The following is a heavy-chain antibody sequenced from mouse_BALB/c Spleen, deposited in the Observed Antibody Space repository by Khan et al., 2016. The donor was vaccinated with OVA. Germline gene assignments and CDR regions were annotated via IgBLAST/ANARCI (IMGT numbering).Heavy chain of an antibody. CDR1: GYAFTSYS. Sequence: VQLQQSGPELVKPGALVKVSCKASGYAFTSYSLYWVKQSHGKSLEWIGYIDPYNGGTSYNQKFKGKATLTVDKSSTSAYMHLNSLTSEDSAVYYCARGGYGGFAYWGQGTLVTVSA. V-gene: IGHV1S135*01. D-gene: IGHD2-14*01. CDR3: ARGGYGGFAY. CDR2: IDPYNGGT. J-gene: IGHJ3*01.